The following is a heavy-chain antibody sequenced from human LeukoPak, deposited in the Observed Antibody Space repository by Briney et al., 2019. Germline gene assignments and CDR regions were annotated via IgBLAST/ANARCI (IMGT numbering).Heavy chain of an antibody. CDR3: ARLLGSSSSSWASFDY. Sequence: GESLKIFCKGSGYSFTTYWIGWVRQIPGEGLEWMGIIYPGDSHTMYSPSFRGQVAMSADKSISTAYLQWSSLKASDTAMYYCARLLGSSSSSWASFDYWGQGTLVTVSS. V-gene: IGHV5-51*01. J-gene: IGHJ4*02. CDR2: IYPGDSHT. D-gene: IGHD6-13*01. CDR1: GYSFTTYW.